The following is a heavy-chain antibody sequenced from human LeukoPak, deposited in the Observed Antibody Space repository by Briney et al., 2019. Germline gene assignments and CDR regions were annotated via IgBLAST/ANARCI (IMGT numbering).Heavy chain of an antibody. V-gene: IGHV1-2*06. CDR1: GYTFTGYY. Sequence: ASVKVSCEASGYTFTGYYMHWVRQAPGQGLEWMGRINPNSGGTNYAQKFQGRVTMTRDTSISTAYMELSRLRSDDTAVYYCAGARCSGGSCSCDYWGQGTLVTVSS. CDR2: INPNSGGT. D-gene: IGHD2-15*01. CDR3: AGARCSGGSCSCDY. J-gene: IGHJ4*02.